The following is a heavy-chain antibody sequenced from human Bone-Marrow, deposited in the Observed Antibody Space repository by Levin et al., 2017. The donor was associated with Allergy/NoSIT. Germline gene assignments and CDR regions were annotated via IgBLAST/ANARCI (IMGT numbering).Heavy chain of an antibody. CDR1: GFTFSTYA. CDR3: AKDDGTAYYSFDS. Sequence: GGSLRLSCAASGFTFSTYAMNWVRQAPGQGLEWVSSVSDGGDYTFYADSVKGRFTISRDNSKNTLYLQMNSLRAEDTALYYCAKDDGTAYYSFDSWGQGTLVTVPS. J-gene: IGHJ4*02. CDR2: VSDGGDYT. D-gene: IGHD1-26*01. V-gene: IGHV3-23*01.